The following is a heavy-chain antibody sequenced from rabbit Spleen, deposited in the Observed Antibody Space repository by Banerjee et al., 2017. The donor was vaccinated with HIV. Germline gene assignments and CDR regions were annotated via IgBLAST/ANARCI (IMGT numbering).Heavy chain of an antibody. CDR1: GFSFSSNW. CDR2: IDTNDGDT. Sequence: QEQLVESGGGLVQPEGSLTLTCTASGFSFSSNWICWVRQAPGKGLEWIACIDTNDGDTDYANWPKGRFTISKTSSTTVTLQMTSLTAADTATYFCARDSGSSFSSYGMDLWGPGTLVTVS. J-gene: IGHJ6*01. CDR3: ARDSGSSFSSYGMDL. D-gene: IGHD8-1*01. V-gene: IGHV1S45*01.